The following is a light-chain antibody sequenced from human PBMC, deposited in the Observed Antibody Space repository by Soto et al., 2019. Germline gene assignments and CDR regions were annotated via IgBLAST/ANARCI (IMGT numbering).Light chain of an antibody. CDR3: NSYTSSSTLAI. CDR1: SSDVGGYDY. Sequence: QSALTQPASVSGSPGQSITISCTGTSSDVGGYDYVSWYQQHPDKAPKLIIYDVSNRPSGVSNRFSGSKSGNTASLTISGLQAEDEADYYCNSYTSSSTLAIFGGGTKVTVL. J-gene: IGLJ2*01. CDR2: DVS. V-gene: IGLV2-14*01.